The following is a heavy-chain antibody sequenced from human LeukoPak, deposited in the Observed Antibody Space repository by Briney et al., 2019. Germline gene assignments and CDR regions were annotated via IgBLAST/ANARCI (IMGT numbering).Heavy chain of an antibody. J-gene: IGHJ4*02. CDR3: ARGRRRGGYDPIDY. D-gene: IGHD5-12*01. CDR1: GYTFTSYD. CDR2: MNPNSGNA. V-gene: IGHV1-8*01. Sequence: GASVKVSCKASGYTFTSYDINWVRQATGQGLEWMGWMNPNSGNAGYAQKFQGRVTMTRNTSISTAYMELSSLRSEDTAVYYCARGRRRGGYDPIDYWGQGTLVTVSS.